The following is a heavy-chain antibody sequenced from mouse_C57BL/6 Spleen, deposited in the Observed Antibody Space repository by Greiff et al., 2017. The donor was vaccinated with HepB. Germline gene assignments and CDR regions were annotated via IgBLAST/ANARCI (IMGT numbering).Heavy chain of an antibody. V-gene: IGHV1-66*01. Sequence: QVQLQQSGPELVKPGASVKISCKASGYSFTSYYIHWVKQRPGQGLEWIGWIYPGSGNTKYNEKFKGKATLTADTSSSTAYMQLSSLTSEDSAVYYCAREGNSYAMDYWGQGTSVTVSS. CDR2: IYPGSGNT. CDR1: GYSFTSYY. D-gene: IGHD2-1*01. J-gene: IGHJ4*01. CDR3: AREGNSYAMDY.